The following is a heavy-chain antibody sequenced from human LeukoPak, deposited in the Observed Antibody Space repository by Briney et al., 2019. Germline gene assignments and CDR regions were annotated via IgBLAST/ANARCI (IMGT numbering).Heavy chain of an antibody. J-gene: IGHJ4*02. CDR1: GFSFSNYA. V-gene: IGHV3-23*01. D-gene: IGHD2-15*01. Sequence: GGSLRLSCAASGFSFSNYALGWVRQAPGKGLEWVSAISGSGSDTYYADSVKGRFTISRDNSKNTLYLQMNNLRGDDTAVYYCATVAGDCSGGRCYLLRFDYWGQGTLVTVSS. CDR3: ATVAGDCSGGRCYLLRFDY. CDR2: ISGSGSDT.